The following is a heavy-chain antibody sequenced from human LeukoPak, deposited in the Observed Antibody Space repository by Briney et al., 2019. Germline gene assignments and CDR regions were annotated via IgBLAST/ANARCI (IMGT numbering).Heavy chain of an antibody. CDR3: ARGTVAGPLDY. CDR1: GGTFSSYA. J-gene: IGHJ4*02. V-gene: IGHV1-69*05. Sequence: ASVKVSCKASGGTFSSYAISWVRQAPGQGLEWMGAIIPIFGTANYVQKFRGRVTITTDESTSTAYMELSSLRSEDTAVYYCARGTVAGPLDYWGQGTLVTVSS. CDR2: IIPIFGTA. D-gene: IGHD6-13*01.